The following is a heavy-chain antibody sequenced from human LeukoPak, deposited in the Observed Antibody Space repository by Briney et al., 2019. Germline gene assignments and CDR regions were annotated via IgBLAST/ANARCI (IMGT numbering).Heavy chain of an antibody. CDR1: GGTFSSYT. Sequence: SVRVSCKASGGTFSSYTISWVRQAPGQGLEWMGRIIPILGIANYAQKFQGRVTITADKSTSTAYMELSSLRSEDTAVFYCARGHQPPYYGMDVWGQGTTVTVSS. V-gene: IGHV1-69*02. CDR3: ARGHQPPYYGMDV. CDR2: IIPILGIA. J-gene: IGHJ6*02.